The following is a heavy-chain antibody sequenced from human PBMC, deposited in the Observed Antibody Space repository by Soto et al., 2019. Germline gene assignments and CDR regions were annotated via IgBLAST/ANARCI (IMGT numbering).Heavy chain of an antibody. Sequence: HPGGSLRLSCAASGFTFSSYSMNWVRQAPGKGLEWVSYISSSSSTIYYADSVKGRFTISRDNAKNSLYLQMNSLRAEDTAVYYCARGPYYYDSSDYSSRFDYWGQGILVTVS. CDR3: ARGPYYYDSSDYSSRFDY. J-gene: IGHJ4*02. D-gene: IGHD3-22*01. V-gene: IGHV3-48*01. CDR2: ISSSSSTI. CDR1: GFTFSSYS.